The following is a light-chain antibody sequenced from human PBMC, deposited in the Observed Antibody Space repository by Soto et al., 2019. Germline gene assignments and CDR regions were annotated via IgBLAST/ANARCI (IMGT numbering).Light chain of an antibody. CDR1: QGSSSS. J-gene: IGKJ4*01. CDR2: AAS. V-gene: IGKV1-9*01. Sequence: DIQLTQSPSLLSASVGDRVTITCRASQGSSSSLAWYQQKPGRAPKLLIYAASTLQSGVPSRFSGSRSGTDFTLTIGSLQPEDFASYYCQQFTNYRLSFGGGTKVEIK. CDR3: QQFTNYRLS.